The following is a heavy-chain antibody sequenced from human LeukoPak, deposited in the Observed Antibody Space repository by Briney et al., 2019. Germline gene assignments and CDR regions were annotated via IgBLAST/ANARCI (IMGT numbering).Heavy chain of an antibody. Sequence: GGSLRLSCSASGFTFSTYWMSWVRQAPGKGLEWVSVTYTGGNSYYADSVKGRFIISRDISKNTLYLQMNSLRAEDSALYYCARGGRGSAAVVAPRSFDIWGQGTMVTVSS. CDR2: TYTGGNS. D-gene: IGHD3-22*01. CDR3: ARGGRGSAAVVAPRSFDI. CDR1: GFTFSTYW. V-gene: IGHV3-53*01. J-gene: IGHJ3*02.